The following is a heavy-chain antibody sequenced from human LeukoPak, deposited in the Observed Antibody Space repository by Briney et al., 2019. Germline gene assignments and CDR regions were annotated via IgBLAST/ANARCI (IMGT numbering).Heavy chain of an antibody. V-gene: IGHV3-23*01. CDR2: FSGRGDNT. J-gene: IGHJ4*02. Sequence: PGGSLRLYCAGYGFSLGSYSMSWVRKAPGKGLEWVSGFSGRGDNTDYADSVKGRFIISRDNSKNTLYLQMNSLRDEDTALYYCARSKALDYWGQGILVTVSS. CDR1: GFSLGSYS. CDR3: ARSKALDY. D-gene: IGHD4-11*01.